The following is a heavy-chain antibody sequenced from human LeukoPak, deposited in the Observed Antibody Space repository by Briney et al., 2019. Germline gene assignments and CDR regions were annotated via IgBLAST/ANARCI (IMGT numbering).Heavy chain of an antibody. J-gene: IGHJ3*02. CDR2: ISAYNGNT. CDR1: GYTFTSYG. V-gene: IGHV1-18*01. Sequence: ASVKVSCKASGYTFTSYGISWVRQAPGQGLEWMGWISAYNGNTNYAQKLQGRVTMTTDTSTSTAYMELSRLRSDDTAVYYCARSGIAAAGPMDAFDIWGQGTMVTVSS. CDR3: ARSGIAAAGPMDAFDI. D-gene: IGHD6-13*01.